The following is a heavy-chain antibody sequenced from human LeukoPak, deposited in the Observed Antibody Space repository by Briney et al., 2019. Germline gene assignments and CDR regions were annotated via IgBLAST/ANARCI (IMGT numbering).Heavy chain of an antibody. Sequence: GGSLRLSCAASGFTFDDYAMHWVRQAPGKGLEWVAFIRYDGSNKYYADSVRGRFTISRDNSKNTLHLQMNSLRAEDTAVYYCAKEYSSGWHDAFDIWGQGTMVTVSS. CDR1: GFTFDDYA. CDR2: IRYDGSNK. V-gene: IGHV3-30*02. CDR3: AKEYSSGWHDAFDI. D-gene: IGHD6-19*01. J-gene: IGHJ3*02.